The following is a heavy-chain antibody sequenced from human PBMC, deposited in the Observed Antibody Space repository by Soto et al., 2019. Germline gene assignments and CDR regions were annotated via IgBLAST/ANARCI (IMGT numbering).Heavy chain of an antibody. V-gene: IGHV4-30-4*01. CDR1: GGSISSGDYY. J-gene: IGHJ6*02. CDR2: IYYSGST. CDR3: ARDSYYDFWSSYEASAVYGMDV. D-gene: IGHD3-3*01. Sequence: SETLSLTCTVSGGSISSGDYYWSWIRQPPGKGLEWIGYIYYSGSTYYNPSLKSRVTISVDTSKNQFSLKLSSVTAADTAVYYCARDSYYDFWSSYEASAVYGMDVWGQGTTVTVSS.